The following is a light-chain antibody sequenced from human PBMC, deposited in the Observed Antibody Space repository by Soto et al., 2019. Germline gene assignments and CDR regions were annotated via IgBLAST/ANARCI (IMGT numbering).Light chain of an antibody. CDR3: QQRSNWPWIT. CDR2: GAS. V-gene: IGKV3-11*01. Sequence: EVVLTQSAGTLSLTPGERATLSCRASQSVSSYLAWYQQKPGQAPRLLISGASTRATGIPARFSGSGSGTDFTLTISSLQSEDFAVYYCQQRSNWPWITFGQGTRLEIK. J-gene: IGKJ5*01. CDR1: QSVSSY.